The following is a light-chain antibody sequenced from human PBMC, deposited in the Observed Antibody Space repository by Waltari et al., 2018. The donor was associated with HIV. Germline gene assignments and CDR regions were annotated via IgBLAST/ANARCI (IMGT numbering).Light chain of an antibody. Sequence: SYELTQPPSVSVSPGQTASISCSGDKLREKYACWYQQKPGQSHVLVMYQDDRRPSGIPERFSGSSSANTATLTISGTQAMDEADYYCQAWDTTTMIIGGGTKLTVL. CDR1: KLREKY. J-gene: IGLJ2*01. CDR2: QDD. CDR3: QAWDTTTMI. V-gene: IGLV3-1*01.